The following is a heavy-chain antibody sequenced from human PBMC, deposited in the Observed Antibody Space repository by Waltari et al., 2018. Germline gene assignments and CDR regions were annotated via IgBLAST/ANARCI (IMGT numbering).Heavy chain of an antibody. J-gene: IGHJ3*02. CDR1: GGSFSGYY. V-gene: IGHV4-34*01. CDR2: INHSGST. Sequence: QVQLQQWGAGLLKPSETLSLTCAVYGGSFSGYYWSWIRQPPGKGLEWIGEINHSGSTNYIPSLMSRFTISVDTSKNQFALKLSSVTAADTAVYYCARGSSLDAFDIWGQGTMVTVSS. CDR3: ARGSSLDAFDI.